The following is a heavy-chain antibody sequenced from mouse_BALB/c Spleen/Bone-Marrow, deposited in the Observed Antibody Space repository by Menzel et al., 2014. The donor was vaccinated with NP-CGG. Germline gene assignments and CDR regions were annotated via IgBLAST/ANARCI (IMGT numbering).Heavy chain of an antibody. Sequence: EVQLQESGPGLVKPSQSLSLPCTVTGYPITSGFAWNWIRQFPGNNLEWMGYITSSGRTSYHPSLKGRISITRDTSKNQFFLQLNSVTTEDTATYYCARSGNFFDYWGQGTTLTVSS. CDR2: ITSSGRT. D-gene: IGHD1-3*01. V-gene: IGHV3-2*02. J-gene: IGHJ2*01. CDR1: GYPITSGFA. CDR3: ARSGNFFDY.